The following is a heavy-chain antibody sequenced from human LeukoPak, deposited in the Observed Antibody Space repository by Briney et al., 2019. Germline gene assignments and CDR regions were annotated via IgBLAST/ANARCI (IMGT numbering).Heavy chain of an antibody. CDR3: ARDSPHTVGGNSVPPY. Sequence: GGFLRLSCAASGFTVSSNYMSWVRQAPGKGLEWVSVIYSGGSTYYADSVKGRFTISRDNSKNTLYLQMNSLRAEDTAVYYCARDSPHTVGGNSVPPYWGQGTLVTVSS. J-gene: IGHJ4*02. D-gene: IGHD4-23*01. CDR2: IYSGGST. V-gene: IGHV3-53*01. CDR1: GFTVSSNY.